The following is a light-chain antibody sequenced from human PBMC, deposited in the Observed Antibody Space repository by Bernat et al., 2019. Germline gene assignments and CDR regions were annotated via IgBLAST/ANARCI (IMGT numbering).Light chain of an antibody. CDR2: GAS. J-gene: IGKJ4*01. Sequence: EIVMTQSPATLSVSPGETATLSCRASQSVSSNLGWYQQKPGQAPRLLIYGASTRATGIPARFGGSGSDTEFTLIISSLQSEDFALYYCQQYNNWPLTFGGGTKVEIK. V-gene: IGKV3-15*01. CDR1: QSVSSN. CDR3: QQYNNWPLT.